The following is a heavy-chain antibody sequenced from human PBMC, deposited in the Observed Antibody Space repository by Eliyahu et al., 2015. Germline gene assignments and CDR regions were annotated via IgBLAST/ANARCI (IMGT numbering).Heavy chain of an antibody. Sequence: QVQLVESGGGVVQPGXSLRLSCAAXGXTFXXYGMHWVRQAPGKGLEWVAVISYDGSNKYYADSVKGRFTISRDNSKNTLYLQMNSLRAEDTAVYYCAKTAYSSGWVDSRLMDYFDYWGQGTLVTVSS. J-gene: IGHJ4*02. CDR3: AKTAYSSGWVDSRLMDYFDY. V-gene: IGHV3-30*18. CDR2: ISYDGSNK. CDR1: GXTFXXYG. D-gene: IGHD6-19*01.